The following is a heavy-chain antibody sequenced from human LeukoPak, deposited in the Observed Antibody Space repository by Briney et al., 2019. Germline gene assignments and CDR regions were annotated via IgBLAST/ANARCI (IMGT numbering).Heavy chain of an antibody. D-gene: IGHD1-14*01. CDR2: IYYSGST. CDR3: ARGRNPYTFDY. CDR1: GGSISSYY. Sequence: SETLSLTCTISGGSISSYYWSWIRQPPGKGLEWIGYIYYSGSTNYNPSLKSRVTISVDTSKNQFSLKLSSVTAADTAVYYCARGRNPYTFDYWGQGTLVTVSS. J-gene: IGHJ4*02. V-gene: IGHV4-59*01.